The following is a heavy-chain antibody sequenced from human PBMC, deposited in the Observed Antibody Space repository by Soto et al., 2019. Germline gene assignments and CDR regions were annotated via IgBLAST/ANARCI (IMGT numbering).Heavy chain of an antibody. Sequence: GGSLRLSCAASAFTFSDYYMSWIRQAPGKGLEWGSYISSSGSIIYYADSVKGRFTIARDNAKNSLYLQMNSLRAEDTAVYYCARDLGYYDSSGYFDYWGQGTRVTVSS. CDR2: ISSSGSII. J-gene: IGHJ4*02. D-gene: IGHD3-22*01. V-gene: IGHV3-11*01. CDR1: AFTFSDYY. CDR3: ARDLGYYDSSGYFDY.